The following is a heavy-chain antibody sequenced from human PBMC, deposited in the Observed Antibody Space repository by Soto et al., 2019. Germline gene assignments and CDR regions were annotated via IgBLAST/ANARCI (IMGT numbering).Heavy chain of an antibody. J-gene: IGHJ6*02. V-gene: IGHV1-69*13. Sequence: SVKVSCKASGGTFSSYAISWVRQAPGQGLEWMGGIIPIFGTANYAQKFQGRVTITADESTSTAYMELSSLRSEDTAVYYCARRDYYDSSGYHYYSMDVWGQGTTVTVSS. CDR2: IIPIFGTA. D-gene: IGHD3-22*01. CDR3: ARRDYYDSSGYHYYSMDV. CDR1: GGTFSSYA.